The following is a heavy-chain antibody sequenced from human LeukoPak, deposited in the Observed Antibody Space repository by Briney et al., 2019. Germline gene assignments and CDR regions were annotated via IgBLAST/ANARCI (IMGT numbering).Heavy chain of an antibody. V-gene: IGHV4-30-4*07. CDR3: ARVSNWQYYGMDV. J-gene: IGHJ6*02. D-gene: IGHD1-20*01. Sequence: SQTLSLTCAVSGGSISSGGYSWSWIRQPPGKGLEWIGYIYYSGSTNYNPSLKSRVTISVDTSKNQFSLKLSSVTAADTAVYYCARVSNWQYYGMDVWGQGTTVTVSS. CDR1: GGSISSGGYS. CDR2: IYYSGST.